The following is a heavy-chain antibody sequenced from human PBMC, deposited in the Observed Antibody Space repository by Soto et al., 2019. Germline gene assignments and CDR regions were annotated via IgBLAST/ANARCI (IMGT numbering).Heavy chain of an antibody. Sequence: LKISCKGSGYSFTSYWISWVRQMPGKGLEWMGRIDPSDSYTNYSPSFQGHVTISADKSISTAYLQWSSLKASDTAMYYCARSLGGSPTDAFDIWGQGTMVTVSS. D-gene: IGHD1-26*01. CDR2: IDPSDSYT. J-gene: IGHJ3*02. CDR1: GYSFTSYW. CDR3: ARSLGGSPTDAFDI. V-gene: IGHV5-10-1*01.